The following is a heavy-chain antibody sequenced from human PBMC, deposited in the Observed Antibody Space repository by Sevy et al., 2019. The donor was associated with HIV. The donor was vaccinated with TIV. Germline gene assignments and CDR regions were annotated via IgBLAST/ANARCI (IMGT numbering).Heavy chain of an antibody. J-gene: IGHJ4*02. CDR1: GFTFNIFP. Sequence: GGSLRLSCAASGFTFNIFPLHWVRQAPGKGLEWVTIMSFDGKYKYYADSVRGRFTISRDNSKNTLYLQMNNLRPGDTVIYYWAREGRGGGWAYGARGPLVPVPS. V-gene: IGHV3-30*04. D-gene: IGHD3-10*01. CDR3: AREGRGGGWAY. CDR2: MSFDGKYK.